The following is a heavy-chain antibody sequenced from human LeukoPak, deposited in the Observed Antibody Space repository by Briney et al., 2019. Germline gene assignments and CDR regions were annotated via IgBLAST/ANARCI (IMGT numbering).Heavy chain of an antibody. CDR3: TRDSALLGVAFDL. CDR2: ISSNGDNT. V-gene: IGHV3-64D*06. D-gene: IGHD2-15*01. Sequence: PGGSLRLSCSASGFPFNTYAIHWVRQAPGKGLEYVAGISSNGDNTDFADSAKGRFTISRDNSKSTLFLKMNSLRAEDTAVHLCTRDSALLGVAFDLWGQGTVVTVSS. J-gene: IGHJ3*01. CDR1: GFPFNTYA.